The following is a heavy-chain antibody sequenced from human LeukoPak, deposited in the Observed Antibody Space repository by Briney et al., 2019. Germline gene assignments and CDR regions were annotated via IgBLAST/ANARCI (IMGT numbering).Heavy chain of an antibody. D-gene: IGHD3-22*01. CDR2: IYPGDSDT. CDR3: ARHLRYYYDSSGYPNDAFDI. J-gene: IGHJ3*02. CDR1: GYSFTSNW. Sequence: GESLKISCKGSGYSFTSNWIGWVRQMPGKGLEWMGIIYPGDSDTRYSPSFQGQVTISADKSISTAYLQWSSLKASDTAMYYCARHLRYYYDSSGYPNDAFDIWGQGTMVTVSS. V-gene: IGHV5-51*01.